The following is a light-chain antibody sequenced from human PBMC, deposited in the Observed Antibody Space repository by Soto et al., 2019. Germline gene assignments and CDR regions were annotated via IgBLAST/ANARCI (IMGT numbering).Light chain of an antibody. CDR1: QDNSSL. V-gene: IGKV1-12*01. Sequence: IQMTQSPSFVSASVGDRVTITCRASQDNSSLLAWYQHKPGEAPKLLIYAATTLQSGVPSRFSGSESGAEFTLTISSLRPEDFATYYCQQADTFPFTFGPGTKVDMK. J-gene: IGKJ3*01. CDR2: AAT. CDR3: QQADTFPFT.